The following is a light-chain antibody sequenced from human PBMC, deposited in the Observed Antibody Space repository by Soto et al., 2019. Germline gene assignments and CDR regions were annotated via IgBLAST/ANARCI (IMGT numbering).Light chain of an antibody. CDR2: GAS. Sequence: EIVMTQSPATLSVSPGERATLSCRASQNVSSNLVWYQQKPGQVPRLLIYGASTRATGFPARFSGSGSGTEFTLTISSLQSEDFAVYYCQQYNDWPLTFGGGTKV. V-gene: IGKV3-15*01. J-gene: IGKJ4*01. CDR1: QNVSSN. CDR3: QQYNDWPLT.